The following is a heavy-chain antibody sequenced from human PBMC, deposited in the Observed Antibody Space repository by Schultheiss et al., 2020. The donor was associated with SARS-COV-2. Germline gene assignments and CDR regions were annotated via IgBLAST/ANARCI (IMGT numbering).Heavy chain of an antibody. CDR1: GFTFSSYW. V-gene: IGHV3-7*03. CDR2: IKQDGSEK. CDR3: ARALTTVTTPGYYYGMDV. Sequence: GGSLRLSCAASGFTFSSYWMSWVRQAPGKGLEWVANIKQDGSEKYYVDSVKGRFTISRDNAKNSLYLQMNSLRAEDTAVYYCARALTTVTTPGYYYGMDVWGQGTTVTVSS. D-gene: IGHD4-11*01. J-gene: IGHJ6*02.